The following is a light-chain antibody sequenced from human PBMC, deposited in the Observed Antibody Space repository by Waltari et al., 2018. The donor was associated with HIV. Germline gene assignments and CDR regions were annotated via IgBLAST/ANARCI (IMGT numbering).Light chain of an antibody. J-gene: IGLJ2*01. CDR3: LLSYGGVRV. Sequence: VVTQEPSLTVSPGDTVTLSCASFSAGVARSHFPYWFQLKPGQPPRTLIYDSEKRHPLTSGRFSGSLAGGRAILTLSGALPEDEAEYFCLLSYGGVRVFGGGTNLTV. CDR1: SAGVARSHF. V-gene: IGLV7-46*01. CDR2: DSE.